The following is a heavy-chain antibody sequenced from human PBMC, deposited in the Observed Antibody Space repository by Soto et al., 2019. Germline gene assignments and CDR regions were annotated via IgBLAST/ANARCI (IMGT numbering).Heavy chain of an antibody. V-gene: IGHV3-30*18. CDR2: ISYDGSNK. J-gene: IGHJ2*01. D-gene: IGHD6-13*01. CDR3: AKDAIAAAGASVFGWYFDL. CDR1: GFTFSSYG. Sequence: QVQLVESGGGVVQPERSLRLSCAASGFTFSSYGMHWVRQAPGKGLEWVAVISYDGSNKYYADSVKGRFTISRDNSKNTLYLQMNSLRAEDTAVYYCAKDAIAAAGASVFGWYFDLWGRGTLVTVSS.